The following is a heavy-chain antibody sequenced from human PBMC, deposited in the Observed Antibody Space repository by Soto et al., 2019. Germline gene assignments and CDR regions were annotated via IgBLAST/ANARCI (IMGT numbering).Heavy chain of an antibody. J-gene: IGHJ4*02. Sequence: GGSLRLSCAASGFTFSSYAMSWVRQAPGKGLEWVSAISGSGGSTYYADSVKGRFTISRDNSKNTLYLQMNSLRAEDTAVYYCASGGYYDSSGYYPFDYWGQGTLVTVSS. CDR3: ASGGYYDSSGYYPFDY. CDR1: GFTFSSYA. D-gene: IGHD3-22*01. V-gene: IGHV3-23*01. CDR2: ISGSGGST.